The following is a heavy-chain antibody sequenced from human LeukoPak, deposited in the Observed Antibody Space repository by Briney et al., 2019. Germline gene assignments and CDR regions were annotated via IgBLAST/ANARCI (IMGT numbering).Heavy chain of an antibody. CDR3: VKGSSYYGSGCYFDY. CDR2: ISGSGSIT. V-gene: IGHV3-23*01. Sequence: PGRSLRLSCAASGFTFSSYAMNWVRQAPGKGLEWVSAISGSGSITYYADSVKGRFTISRDNSKNTLYLQMISLRAEATAVYYCVKGSSYYGSGCYFDYWGQGTLVTVSS. J-gene: IGHJ4*02. D-gene: IGHD3-10*01. CDR1: GFTFSSYA.